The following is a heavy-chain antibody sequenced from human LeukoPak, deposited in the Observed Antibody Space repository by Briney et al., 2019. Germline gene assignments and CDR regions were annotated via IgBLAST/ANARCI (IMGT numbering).Heavy chain of an antibody. Sequence: ASVKVSCKASGYTFTGYYMHWVRQAPGKGLEWMGWINPNSGGTNYAQKFQGRVTMTRDTSISTAYMELSRLRSDDTAVYYCARDRGAAASYYYMDVWGKGTTVTVSS. D-gene: IGHD6-13*01. CDR2: INPNSGGT. CDR1: GYTFTGYY. CDR3: ARDRGAAASYYYMDV. V-gene: IGHV1-2*02. J-gene: IGHJ6*03.